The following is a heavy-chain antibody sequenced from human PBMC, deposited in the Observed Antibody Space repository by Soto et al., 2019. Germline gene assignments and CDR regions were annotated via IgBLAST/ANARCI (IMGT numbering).Heavy chain of an antibody. CDR1: GGSFSGYY. Sequence: KSSETLSLTCAVYGGSFSGYYWSWIRQPPGKGLEWIGEINHSGSTNYNPSLKSRVTISVDTSKNRFSLKLSSVTAADTAVYYCARRLGDGSGRTNWFDPWGQGTLVTVS. CDR3: ARRLGDGSGRTNWFDP. V-gene: IGHV4-34*01. D-gene: IGHD6-25*01. CDR2: INHSGST. J-gene: IGHJ5*02.